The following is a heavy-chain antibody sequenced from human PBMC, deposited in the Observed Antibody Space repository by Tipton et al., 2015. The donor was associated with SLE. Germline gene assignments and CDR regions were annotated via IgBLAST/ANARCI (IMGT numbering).Heavy chain of an antibody. CDR3: ARERSSTSLYYMDV. Sequence: TLSLTCTVSGGSISGYYWSWIRQPPGKGLEWIGEINHSGSTNYNPSLKSRVTISVDTSKNQFSLKLSSVTAADTAVYYCARERSSTSLYYMDVWGKGTTVTVSS. V-gene: IGHV4-34*01. CDR1: GGSISGYY. J-gene: IGHJ6*03. CDR2: INHSGST. D-gene: IGHD2-2*01.